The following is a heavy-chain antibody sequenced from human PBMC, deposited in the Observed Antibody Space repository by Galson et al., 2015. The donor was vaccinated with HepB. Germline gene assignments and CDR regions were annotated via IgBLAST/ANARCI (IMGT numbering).Heavy chain of an antibody. CDR1: GFTFDDYA. J-gene: IGHJ5*02. CDR3: AKDIGGNYYDSSGSGNWFDP. CDR2: ISWNSGSI. V-gene: IGHV3-9*01. Sequence: SLRLSCAASGFTFDDYAMHWVRQAPGKGLEWVSGISWNSGSIGYADSVKGRFTISRDNAKNSLYLQMNSLRAEDTALYYCAKDIGGNYYDSSGSGNWFDPWGQGTLVTVSS. D-gene: IGHD3-22*01.